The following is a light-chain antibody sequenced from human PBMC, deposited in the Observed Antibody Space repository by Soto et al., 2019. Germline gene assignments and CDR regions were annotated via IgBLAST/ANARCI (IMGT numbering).Light chain of an antibody. Sequence: QSALAQPASVSGSPGQSIAISCSGTSSNVGGCNCVSWYQQHPGKAPKLIIYDVNNRPSGVSDRFSGSKSGNTASLTISGLRAEDEAEYYCSSCTSSSTFVFGTGTKLTVL. CDR1: SSNVGGCNC. V-gene: IGLV2-14*03. J-gene: IGLJ1*01. CDR3: SSCTSSSTFV. CDR2: DVN.